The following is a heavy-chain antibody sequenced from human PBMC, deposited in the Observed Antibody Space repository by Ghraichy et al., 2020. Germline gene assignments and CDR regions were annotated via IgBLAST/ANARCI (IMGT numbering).Heavy chain of an antibody. CDR3: AKGSSSSGWLSHDF. D-gene: IGHD6-19*01. J-gene: IGHJ4*02. V-gene: IGHV3-23*01. CDR2: VSGSGDGT. Sequence: GGSLRLSCAASGFTFSSYSMSWVRQAPGKGLEWVSDVSGSGDGTHYADSVKGRFTVSRDNSKNSLYLQMNSLTVDDTAIYYSAKGSSSSGWLSHDFWGQGTLVADSS. CDR1: GFTFSSYS.